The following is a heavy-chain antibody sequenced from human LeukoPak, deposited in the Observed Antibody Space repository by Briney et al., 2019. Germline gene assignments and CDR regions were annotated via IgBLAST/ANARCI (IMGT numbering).Heavy chain of an antibody. J-gene: IGHJ4*02. Sequence: SVKVSCKASGGTFSSYAISWVRQAPGQGLEWMGRIIPIFGTANYAQKFQGRVTITTDESTSTAYMELSSLRSEDTAVYYCVRDPGYSYGYLHPFDHWGQGTLVTVSS. CDR1: GGTFSSYA. V-gene: IGHV1-69*05. D-gene: IGHD5-18*01. CDR3: VRDPGYSYGYLHPFDH. CDR2: IIPIFGTA.